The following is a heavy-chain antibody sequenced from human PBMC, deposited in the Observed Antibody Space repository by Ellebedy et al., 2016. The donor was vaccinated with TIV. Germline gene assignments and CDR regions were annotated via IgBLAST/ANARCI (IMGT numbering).Heavy chain of an antibody. CDR3: AGTAVGSDNDRFDP. D-gene: IGHD1-1*01. V-gene: IGHV4-31*01. CDR2: IYYSGST. J-gene: IGHJ5*02. Sequence: MPSETLSLTCTVPGGSISSGGYYWSWIRQHPGKAMGWIGYIYYSGSTYYNPSLKRLVTISVDTSKNQFSLKLSTVTAADTAVYYCAGTAVGSDNDRFDPWGQGTLVTVSS. CDR1: GGSISSGGYY.